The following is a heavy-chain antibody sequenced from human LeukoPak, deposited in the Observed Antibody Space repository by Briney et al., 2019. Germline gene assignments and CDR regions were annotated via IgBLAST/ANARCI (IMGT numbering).Heavy chain of an antibody. D-gene: IGHD3-3*01. J-gene: IGHJ4*02. CDR2: INPNSGGT. CDR3: ARAGAFPPPIIWSGYRYYFDY. V-gene: IGHV1-2*02. CDR1: GYTFTGYY. Sequence: ASVKVSCKASGYTFTGYYMHWVRQAPGQGLEWMGWINPNSGGTNYAQKFQGRVTMTRDTSISTAYMELSRLRSDDTAVYYCARAGAFPPPIIWSGYRYYFDYWGQGTLVTVSS.